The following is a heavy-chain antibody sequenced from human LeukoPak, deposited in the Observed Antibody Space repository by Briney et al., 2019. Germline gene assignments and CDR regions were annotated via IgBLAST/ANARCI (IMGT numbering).Heavy chain of an antibody. CDR1: GFAFSSYW. V-gene: IGHV3-7*01. CDR3: ARSLWPEDY. CDR2: INQDGNSQ. Sequence: PGGSLRLSCEASGFAFSSYWASWVRQAPGKGLEWVANINQDGNSQNYVDSVRGRFTISKDNAKNSVYLQMNGLRAEDTAVYYCARSLWPEDYWGQGILVTVSS. D-gene: IGHD2-21*01. J-gene: IGHJ4*02.